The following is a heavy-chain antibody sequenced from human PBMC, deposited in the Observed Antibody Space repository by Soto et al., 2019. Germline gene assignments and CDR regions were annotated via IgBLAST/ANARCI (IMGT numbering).Heavy chain of an antibody. V-gene: IGHV4-61*01. J-gene: IGHJ4*02. Sequence: PSETLSLTCTVSGGSVSSGSYYWSWIRQPPGKGLEWIGYIYYSGSTNYNPSLKSRVTISVDTSKNQFSLKLSSVTAADTAVYYCARAYGDYVFDYWGQGTLVNVSS. CDR3: ARAYGDYVFDY. CDR2: IYYSGST. D-gene: IGHD4-17*01. CDR1: GGSVSSGSYY.